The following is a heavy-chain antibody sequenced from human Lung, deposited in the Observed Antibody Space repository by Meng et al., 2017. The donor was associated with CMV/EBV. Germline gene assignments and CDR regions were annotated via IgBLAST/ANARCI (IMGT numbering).Heavy chain of an antibody. D-gene: IGHD2-2*02. Sequence: XTXSLXCAVYGGSFSGYYWSWIRQLPGKGLEWIGEINYSGSTNYNPSLKSRVNISVDTSENQFSLKLSSVNAADTAVYYCAKLRIVPAAIPYIHAFDIWGQGXMVTVSS. J-gene: IGHJ3*02. CDR1: GGSFSGYY. CDR2: INYSGST. V-gene: IGHV4-34*01. CDR3: AKLRIVPAAIPYIHAFDI.